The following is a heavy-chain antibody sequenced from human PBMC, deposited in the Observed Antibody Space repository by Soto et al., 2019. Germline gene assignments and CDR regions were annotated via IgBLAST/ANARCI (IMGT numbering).Heavy chain of an antibody. D-gene: IGHD3-22*01. CDR3: ARRDREYYYDSSGYYYYFDY. CDR2: IYPGDSDT. Sequence: GESLKISCKGSGYSFTSYWIGWVRQMPGKGLEWMGIIYPGDSDTRYSPSFQGQVTISADKSISTAYLQWSSLKASDTAMYYCARRDREYYYDSSGYYYYFDYWGQGTLVTVSS. V-gene: IGHV5-51*01. CDR1: GYSFTSYW. J-gene: IGHJ4*02.